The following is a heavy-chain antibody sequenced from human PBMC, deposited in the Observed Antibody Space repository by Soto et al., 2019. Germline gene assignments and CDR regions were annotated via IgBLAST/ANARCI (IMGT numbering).Heavy chain of an antibody. CDR2: INPNSGNT. Sequence: QVQLVQSGAEVKKPGASVKVSCKASGYTFTGYYMHWVRQAPGQGLEWVGWINPNSGNTKYVQQFQGRVIMTRDTFIRTAYMELSRLTSDDTAVYYCAMGEVDTAPFDPWGQGTLVTVSS. CDR3: AMGEVDTAPFDP. J-gene: IGHJ5*02. CDR1: GYTFTGYY. D-gene: IGHD5-18*01. V-gene: IGHV1-2*02.